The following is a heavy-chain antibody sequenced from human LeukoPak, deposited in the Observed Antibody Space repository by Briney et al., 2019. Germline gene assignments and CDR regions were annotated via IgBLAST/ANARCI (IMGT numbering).Heavy chain of an antibody. D-gene: IGHD3-3*01. CDR2: ISGSGGST. V-gene: IGHV3-23*01. Sequence: GGSLRLSGSASGFTISSYAMSWVRQAPGKGLEWVLTISGSGGSTYYADSVKGRFTISRDNSKNTLYPQMNSLRAEDTAVYYCASQIRFLEWFEYFQHWGQGTLVTVSS. CDR3: ASQIRFLEWFEYFQH. J-gene: IGHJ1*01. CDR1: GFTISSYA.